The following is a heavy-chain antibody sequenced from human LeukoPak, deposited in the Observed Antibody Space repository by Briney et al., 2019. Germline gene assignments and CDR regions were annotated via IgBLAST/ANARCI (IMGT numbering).Heavy chain of an antibody. J-gene: IGHJ6*04. CDR1: GFTFSSYW. D-gene: IGHD3-10*02. CDR3: AELGITMIGGV. CDR2: ISSSGSTI. Sequence: GGTLRLSCAAFGFTFSSYWMHWVRQAPGKGLEWVSYISSSGSTIYYADSVKGRFTISRDNAKNSLYLQMNSLRAEDTAVYYCAELGITMIGGVWGKGTTVTISS. V-gene: IGHV3-48*04.